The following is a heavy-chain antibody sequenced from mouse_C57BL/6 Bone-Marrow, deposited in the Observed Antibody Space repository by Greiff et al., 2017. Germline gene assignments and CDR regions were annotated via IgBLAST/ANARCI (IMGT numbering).Heavy chain of an antibody. Sequence: EVQLQQPGAELVRPGASVKLSCKASGFNIPDDYITWVKQRPEQGLEWIGWIDPENGDTESTSKFKGKATLTAATSSNTAYLQLSSLTSEDSSVYYCTTYDYDYWGQGTTLTVSS. CDR3: TTYDYDY. J-gene: IGHJ2*01. CDR1: GFNIPDDY. CDR2: IDPENGDT. D-gene: IGHD2-13*01. V-gene: IGHV14-4*01.